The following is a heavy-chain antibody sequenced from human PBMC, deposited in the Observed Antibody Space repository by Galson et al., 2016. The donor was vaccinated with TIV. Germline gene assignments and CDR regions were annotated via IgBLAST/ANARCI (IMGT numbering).Heavy chain of an antibody. CDR2: IDWDDDK. V-gene: IGHV2-70*11. CDR3: ARISGYYDSSGHYIPRSFDY. CDR1: GFSLNTDGMC. D-gene: IGHD3-22*01. Sequence: PALVKPTQTLTLTCTFSGFSLNTDGMCVNWIRQPPGKALEWLARIDWDDDKSYTSSLKTRLTISKDTSKHQVVLTMTNMYPVDTATYYCARISGYYDSSGHYIPRSFDYWGQGTLVTVSS. J-gene: IGHJ4*02.